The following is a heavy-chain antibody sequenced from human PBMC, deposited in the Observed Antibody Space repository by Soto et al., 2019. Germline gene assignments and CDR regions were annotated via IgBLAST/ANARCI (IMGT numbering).Heavy chain of an antibody. D-gene: IGHD3-10*01. V-gene: IGHV4-39*01. CDR2: IYYSGST. J-gene: IGHJ4*02. Sequence: SETLSLTCTVSGGSISSSSYYWGWIHQPPGKGLEWIGSIYYSGSTYYNPSLKSRVTISVDTSKNQFSLKLSSVTAADTAVYYCARLTYYGSGSYYNYFDYWGQGTLVTVSS. CDR3: ARLTYYGSGSYYNYFDY. CDR1: GGSISSSSYY.